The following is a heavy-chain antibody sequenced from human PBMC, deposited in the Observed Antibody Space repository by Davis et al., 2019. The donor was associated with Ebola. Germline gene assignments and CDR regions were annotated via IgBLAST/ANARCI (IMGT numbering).Heavy chain of an antibody. CDR2: INHSGST. CDR3: ARAANWGGYFDY. J-gene: IGHJ4*02. V-gene: IGHV4-34*01. D-gene: IGHD7-27*01. Sequence: PSETLSLTCAVYGGSFSGYYWSWIRQPPGKGLEWIGEINHSGSTNYNPSLKSRVTISVDTSKNQFSLKLSSVTAADTAVYYCARAANWGGYFDYWGQGTLVTVSS. CDR1: GGSFSGYY.